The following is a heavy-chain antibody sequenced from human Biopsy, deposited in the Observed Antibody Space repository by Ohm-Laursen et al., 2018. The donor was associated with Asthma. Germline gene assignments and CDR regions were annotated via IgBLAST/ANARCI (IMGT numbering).Heavy chain of an antibody. CDR3: ARSSHINWGGYFDY. Sequence: SLRLSCTASGFTFDDYAMHWVRQAPGKGLEWVSSISWNSGSIAYADSVKGRFTISRDNAKNSLYVQMNSLRSEDTAVYYCARSSHINWGGYFDYWGQGTLVTVSS. D-gene: IGHD7-27*01. V-gene: IGHV3-9*01. CDR1: GFTFDDYA. CDR2: ISWNSGSI. J-gene: IGHJ4*02.